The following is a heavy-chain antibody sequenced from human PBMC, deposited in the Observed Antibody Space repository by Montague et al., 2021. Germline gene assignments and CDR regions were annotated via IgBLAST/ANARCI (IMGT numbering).Heavy chain of an antibody. CDR1: GGSISTYH. CDR2: THYNGNTNY. CDR3: ARDREHTYGRFFHP. Sequence: SETLSLTCTVSGGSISTYHWIWLRQPPGKGLEWIGETHYNGNTNYNYNPSLKNRVTISVDKSNNQFSLKLSPVTAADTAVYYCARDREHTYGRFFHPWGQGTLVTVSS. V-gene: IGHV4-59*01. D-gene: IGHD3-16*01. J-gene: IGHJ5*02.